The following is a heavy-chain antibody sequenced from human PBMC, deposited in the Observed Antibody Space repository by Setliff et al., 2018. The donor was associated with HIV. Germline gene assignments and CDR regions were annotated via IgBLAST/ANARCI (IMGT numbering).Heavy chain of an antibody. CDR1: GGSISSSSYY. CDR3: ARDGESYDYYGSGSSRLPYYYYGMDV. V-gene: IGHV4-39*07. Sequence: PSETLSLTCTVSGGSISSSSYYWGWIRQPPGKGLEWIGSIYHSGSTYYNPSLKSRVTISVDTSKNQFSLKLSSVTAADTAVYYCARDGESYDYYGSGSSRLPYYYYGMDVWGQGTTVTVSS. CDR2: IYHSGST. D-gene: IGHD3-10*01. J-gene: IGHJ6*02.